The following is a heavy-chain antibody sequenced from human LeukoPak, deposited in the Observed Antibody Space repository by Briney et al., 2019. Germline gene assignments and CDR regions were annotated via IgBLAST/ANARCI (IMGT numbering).Heavy chain of an antibody. J-gene: IGHJ5*02. CDR1: GYTFTSYY. CDR3: ARTYSSGWYGFDP. V-gene: IGHV1-46*03. D-gene: IGHD6-19*01. Sequence: ASVKVSRKPSGYTFTSYYMHWVRQAPEQGGEWMGIINPSGGSTSYAQKFQGRVTMTRDTSTSTVYMELSSLRSEDTAVYYCARTYSSGWYGFDPWGQGTLVTVSS. CDR2: INPSGGST.